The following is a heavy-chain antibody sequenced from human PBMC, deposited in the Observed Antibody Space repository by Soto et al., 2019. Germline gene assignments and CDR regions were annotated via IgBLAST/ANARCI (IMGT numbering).Heavy chain of an antibody. CDR1: GGSISSYY. CDR3: ARVYYDYIWGSYRYRWFDP. J-gene: IGHJ5*02. D-gene: IGHD3-16*02. Sequence: SETLSLTCTVSGGSISSYYWSWIRQPPGKGLEWIGYIYYSGSTNYNPSLKSRVTISVDTSKNQFSLKLSSVTAADTAVYYCARVYYDYIWGSYRYRWFDPWGQGTLVTVSS. CDR2: IYYSGST. V-gene: IGHV4-59*01.